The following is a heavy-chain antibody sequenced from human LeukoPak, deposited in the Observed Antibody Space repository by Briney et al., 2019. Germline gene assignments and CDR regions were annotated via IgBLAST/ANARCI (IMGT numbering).Heavy chain of an antibody. CDR2: INWNGGST. J-gene: IGHJ3*02. Sequence: PGGSLRLSCAASGFTFSSYAMSWVRQAPGKGLEWVSGINWNGGSTGYADSVKGRFTISRDNAKNSLYLQMNSLRAEDTALYYCARGGQWLVNDAFDIWGQGTMVTVSS. D-gene: IGHD6-19*01. CDR1: GFTFSSYA. CDR3: ARGGQWLVNDAFDI. V-gene: IGHV3-20*04.